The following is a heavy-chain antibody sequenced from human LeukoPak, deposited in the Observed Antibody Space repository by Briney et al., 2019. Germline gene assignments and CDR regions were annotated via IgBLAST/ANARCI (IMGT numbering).Heavy chain of an antibody. CDR1: GFTFSSYG. Sequence: GGSLRLSCAASGFTFSSYGMSWVRQAPGKGLEWVSAISGSGGSTYYADSVKGRFTISRDNAKSSLYLQMNSLRAEDTAVYYCARVLHKRNYDSGVYYGYWGQGTLVTVSS. CDR2: ISGSGGST. J-gene: IGHJ4*02. V-gene: IGHV3-23*01. D-gene: IGHD3-22*01. CDR3: ARVLHKRNYDSGVYYGY.